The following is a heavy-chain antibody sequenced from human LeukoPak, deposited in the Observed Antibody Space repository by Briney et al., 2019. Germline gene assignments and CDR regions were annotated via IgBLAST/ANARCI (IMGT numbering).Heavy chain of an antibody. J-gene: IGHJ4*02. CDR3: AREDRDGYNHFDY. D-gene: IGHD5-24*01. Sequence: SETLSLPCTVSGGSISSSSYYWGWIRQPPGKGLEWIGSIYYSGSTYYNPSLKSRVTISVDTSKNQFSLKLSSVTAADTAVYYCAREDRDGYNHFDYWGQGTLVTVSS. CDR2: IYYSGST. V-gene: IGHV4-39*07. CDR1: GGSISSSSYY.